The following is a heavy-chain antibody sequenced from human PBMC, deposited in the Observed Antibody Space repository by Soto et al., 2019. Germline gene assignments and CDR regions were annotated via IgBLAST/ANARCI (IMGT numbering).Heavy chain of an antibody. D-gene: IGHD3-10*01. J-gene: IGHJ2*01. CDR3: ARKVPGSTTRPDYWYFDL. CDR2: ISGGGDAT. Sequence: EVQLLESGGGLVQPGGSLRLSCAASGFTFISYAMNWVRQAPGKGLQWVSAISGGGDATFYADSVKGRFTISRDNSRNAVTLQMNLLRADDTAVYYCARKVPGSTTRPDYWYFDLWGRGTLVTVSS. V-gene: IGHV3-23*01. CDR1: GFTFISYA.